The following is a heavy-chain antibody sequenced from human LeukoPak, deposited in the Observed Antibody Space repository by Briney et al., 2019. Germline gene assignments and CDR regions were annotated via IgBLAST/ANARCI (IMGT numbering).Heavy chain of an antibody. J-gene: IGHJ4*02. CDR1: SYTFITYV. D-gene: IGHD6-19*01. V-gene: IGHV1-18*01. Sequence: ASVKVSCKASSYTFITYVITWVRQAPGQGLEWMGRISPYNGKTNYAQKFQDRVTMTTDTSTSTAYMELRSLRSDDTAVYYCARVGSVWAGEGYYFDSWGQGTLVTVSS. CDR2: ISPYNGKT. CDR3: ARVGSVWAGEGYYFDS.